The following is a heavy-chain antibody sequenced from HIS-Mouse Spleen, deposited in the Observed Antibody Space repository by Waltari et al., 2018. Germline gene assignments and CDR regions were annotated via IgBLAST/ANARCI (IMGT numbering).Heavy chain of an antibody. Sequence: EVQLVESGGGLVQPGRSLRLSCAASGFTFDDYAMHWVRQAPGKGLEWVSGISWNSGSIGYADSVKGRFTISRDNAKNSLYLQTNSLRAEDTALYYCAKEPVGAKNWYFDLWGRGTLVTVSS. J-gene: IGHJ2*01. V-gene: IGHV3-9*01. CDR2: ISWNSGSI. CDR1: GFTFDDYA. CDR3: AKEPVGAKNWYFDL. D-gene: IGHD1-26*01.